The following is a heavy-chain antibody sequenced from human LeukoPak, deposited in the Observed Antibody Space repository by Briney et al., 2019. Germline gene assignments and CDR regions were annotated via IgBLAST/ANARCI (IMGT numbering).Heavy chain of an antibody. CDR1: GFTFSSYG. CDR3: AREGYYYDSSVDY. CDR2: ISYDGSNK. J-gene: IGHJ4*02. D-gene: IGHD3-22*01. V-gene: IGHV3-30*03. Sequence: GGSLRLSCAASGFTFSSYGMHWVRQAPGKGLEWVAVISYDGSNKYYADSVKGRFTISRDNSKNTLYLQMNSLRAEDTAVYYCAREGYYYDSSVDYWGQGTLVTVSS.